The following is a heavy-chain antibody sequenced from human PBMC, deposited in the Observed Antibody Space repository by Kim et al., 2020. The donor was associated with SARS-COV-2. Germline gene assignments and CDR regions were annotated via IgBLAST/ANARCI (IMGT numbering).Heavy chain of an antibody. V-gene: IGHV4-34*01. J-gene: IGHJ5*02. CDR3: AGGRIAAGGGRWFDP. CDR2: INHSGST. CDR1: GGSFSGYY. D-gene: IGHD6-13*01. Sequence: SETLSLTCAVYGGSFSGYYWSWIRQPPGKGLEWIGEINHSGSTNYNPSLKSRVTISVDTSKNQFSLKLSSVTAADTGVYYCAGGRIAAGGGRWFDPWGQGTLVTVSS.